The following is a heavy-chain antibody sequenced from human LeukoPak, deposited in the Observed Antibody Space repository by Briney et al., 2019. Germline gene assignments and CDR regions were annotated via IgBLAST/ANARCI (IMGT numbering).Heavy chain of an antibody. CDR1: GVSSSSSC. V-gene: IGHV4-59*08. CDR3: ARHRFASPLDS. J-gene: IGHJ4*02. Sequence: KSSETLSLTCTVSGVSSSSSCWSWIRQPPGKGLEWIGYIFYTGDSNHNPSFKSRVSISLDTSKDQISLKLSSVTAADTAVYYCARHRFASPLDSWGQGTLVTVSS. CDR2: IFYTGDS. D-gene: IGHD2-21*01.